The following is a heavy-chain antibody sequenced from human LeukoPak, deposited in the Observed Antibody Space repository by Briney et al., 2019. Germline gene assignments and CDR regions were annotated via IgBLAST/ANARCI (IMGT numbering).Heavy chain of an antibody. CDR2: ISDDGSDI. Sequence: GGSLRLSCAASGFSFSTSWMHWVRQGPGKGLVWVSRISDDGSDILYADSVKGRFTVSRDNAKNNLYLQMNSLRAEDTALYYCARDRGGWGPTTFNFWGQGTLVTVSS. J-gene: IGHJ4*02. V-gene: IGHV3-74*01. CDR1: GFSFSTSW. CDR3: ARDRGGWGPTTFNF. D-gene: IGHD3-10*01.